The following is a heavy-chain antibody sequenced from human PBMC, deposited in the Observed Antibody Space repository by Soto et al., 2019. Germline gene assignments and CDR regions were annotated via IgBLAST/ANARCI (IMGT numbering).Heavy chain of an antibody. CDR3: ARGRYSYGYKYYYYGMDV. D-gene: IGHD5-18*01. CDR2: IDPSDSYT. J-gene: IGHJ6*02. CDR1: GYSFTSYW. Sequence: PGESLKISCKGSGYSFTSYWISWVRQMPGKGLEWMGRIDPSDSYTNYSPSFQGHVTISADKSISTAYLQWSSLKASDTAMYYCARGRYSYGYKYYYYGMDVWGQGTTVTVSS. V-gene: IGHV5-10-1*01.